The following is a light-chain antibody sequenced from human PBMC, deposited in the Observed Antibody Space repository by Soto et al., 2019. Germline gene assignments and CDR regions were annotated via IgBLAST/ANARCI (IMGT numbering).Light chain of an antibody. J-gene: IGLJ3*02. CDR2: RNT. Sequence: SVLTQPPSVSGAPGQGVTISCAGTYSNIGAGYDVHWYQQIPGTAPKLLIHRNTLRSSGVPDRFSGSKSGTSASLAITGLQAEDEADYYCQSYDHTLSRSLFGGGTKVTVL. CDR3: QSYDHTLSRSL. V-gene: IGLV1-40*01. CDR1: YSNIGAGYD.